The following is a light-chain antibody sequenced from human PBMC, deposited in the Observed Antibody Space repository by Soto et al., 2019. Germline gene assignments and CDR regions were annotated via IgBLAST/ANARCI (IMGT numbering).Light chain of an antibody. J-gene: IGLJ3*02. CDR2: DVT. CDR3: SSYTTSNPVVV. Sequence: QSALTQPASVSGSPGQSITFSCTGTSSDIGAYNYVSWYQHHPGKAPKLLIYDVTDRPSGVSDRFSGSKSGTTASLTISGLQAEDEDDYFCSSYTTSNPVVVFGGGTKLTVL. CDR1: SSDIGAYNY. V-gene: IGLV2-14*03.